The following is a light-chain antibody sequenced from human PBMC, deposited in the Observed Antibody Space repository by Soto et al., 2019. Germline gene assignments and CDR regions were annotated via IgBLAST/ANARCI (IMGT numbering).Light chain of an antibody. V-gene: IGKV1-39*01. J-gene: IGKJ2*01. CDR3: QQSYSNPLT. CDR2: AES. Sequence: DIQMTQSPSSLSASVGDSVTITCRASQSISCNLNWYQQKPGKAPKLLIYAESSLQSGVPSRFSGSGSGTDFNLTISSLQPEDFATYYCQQSYSNPLTFGEGTKLEIK. CDR1: QSISCN.